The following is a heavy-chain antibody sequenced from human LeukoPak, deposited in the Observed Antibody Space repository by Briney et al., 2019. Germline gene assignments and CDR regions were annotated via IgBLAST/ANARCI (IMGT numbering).Heavy chain of an antibody. D-gene: IGHD2-15*01. CDR3: ARGPNRWWVVSRNWGMDV. J-gene: IGHJ6*02. CDR2: ISWDESTT. Sequence: GGSLRLSCAASGLSIGDNSMHWVRQAPGKGLEWVSLISWDESTTYYSDSVKGRFTVSRDSSKSSLHLQMNSLRTEDTALYYCARGPNRWWVVSRNWGMDVWGQGTTVTVSS. CDR1: GLSIGDNS. V-gene: IGHV3-43*01.